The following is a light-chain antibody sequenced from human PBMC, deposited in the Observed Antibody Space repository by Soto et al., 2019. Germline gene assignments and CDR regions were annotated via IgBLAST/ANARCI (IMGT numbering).Light chain of an antibody. CDR1: QSVSIW. V-gene: IGKV1-5*03. CDR3: QQYNTFST. J-gene: IGKJ1*01. Sequence: DIQMTQSPSTLSASVGDRVTITCRASQSVSIWLAWYQQKPGKAPNLLIYKASTLETGVPSRFTGSGSGTEFTLTISSLQPDDFATYYCQQYNTFSTFGQGTKVEMK. CDR2: KAS.